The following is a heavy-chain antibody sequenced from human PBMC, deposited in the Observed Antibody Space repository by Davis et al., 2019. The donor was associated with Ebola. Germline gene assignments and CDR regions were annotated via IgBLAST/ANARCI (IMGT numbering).Heavy chain of an antibody. D-gene: IGHD2-15*01. V-gene: IGHV1-24*01. CDR1: GYTLTELS. CDR2: FDPEDGET. J-gene: IGHJ4*02. CDR3: AHLGPQRYCSGGGCHGYLDY. Sequence: ASVKVSCKVSGYTLTELSMHWVRQPPGKGLEWMGGFDPEDGETIYAQKFQGRVTMTEDTSTDTAYMELSSLRSEDTAVYYCAHLGPQRYCSGGGCHGYLDYWGQGTLVTVSS.